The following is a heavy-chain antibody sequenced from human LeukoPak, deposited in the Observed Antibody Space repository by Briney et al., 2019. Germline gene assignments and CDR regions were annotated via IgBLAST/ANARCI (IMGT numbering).Heavy chain of an antibody. CDR2: ISAYNGNT. Sequence: GASVKVSCKASGYTFTSYGISWVRQAPGQGLEWMGWISAYNGNTNYAQKLQGRVTMTTDTSTSTAYMELRSLRSGDTAVYYCARDRRYSSSSNSYYYYGMDVWGQGTTVTVSS. CDR3: ARDRRYSSSSNSYYYYGMDV. CDR1: GYTFTSYG. D-gene: IGHD6-6*01. V-gene: IGHV1-18*01. J-gene: IGHJ6*02.